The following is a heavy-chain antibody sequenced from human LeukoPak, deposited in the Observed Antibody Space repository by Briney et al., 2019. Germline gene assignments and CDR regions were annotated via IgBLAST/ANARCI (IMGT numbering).Heavy chain of an antibody. Sequence: SETLSLTCAVYGGSFSGYYWSWIRQPPGKGLEWIGEINHSGSTNYNPSLKSRVTISVDTSKNQFSLKLSSVTAADTAVYYCARGGEYMDVWGKGTTVTVSS. J-gene: IGHJ6*03. CDR3: ARGGEYMDV. V-gene: IGHV4-34*01. CDR2: INHSGST. CDR1: GGSFSGYY.